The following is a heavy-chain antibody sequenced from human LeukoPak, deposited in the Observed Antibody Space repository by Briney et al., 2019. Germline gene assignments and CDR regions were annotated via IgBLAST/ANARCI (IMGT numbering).Heavy chain of an antibody. J-gene: IGHJ4*02. CDR1: GYTFTGYY. CDR3: ARGYDFWSGYYTKYYFDH. D-gene: IGHD3-3*01. Sequence: GASVKVSCKASGYTFTGYYMHWVRQAPGQGLEWMGWINPNSGGTNYAQKFQGRVTMTRDTSISTAYMELSRLRSDDTAVYYCARGYDFWSGYYTKYYFDHWGQGTLVTVSS. CDR2: INPNSGGT. V-gene: IGHV1-2*02.